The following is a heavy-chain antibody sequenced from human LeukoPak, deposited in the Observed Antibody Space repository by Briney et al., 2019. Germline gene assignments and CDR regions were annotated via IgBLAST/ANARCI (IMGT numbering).Heavy chain of an antibody. V-gene: IGHV3-64*01. D-gene: IGHD3-22*01. CDR3: ARGVNYYDSSGYLFDY. CDR1: GLTFSNYA. CDR2: IVSNGDRT. Sequence: GGTLRLFCAASGLTFSNYAMHWARHARGKGLEYFSTIVSNGDRTYYANSVKGRFTMSRDNSRTTLYLQMGNLRVEDMAVYYCARGVNYYDSSGYLFDYWSQGILVTVS. J-gene: IGHJ4*02.